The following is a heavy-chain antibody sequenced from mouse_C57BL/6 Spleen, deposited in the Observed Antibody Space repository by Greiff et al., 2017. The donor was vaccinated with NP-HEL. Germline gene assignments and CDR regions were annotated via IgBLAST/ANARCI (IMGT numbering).Heavy chain of an antibody. Sequence: QVQLQQPGAELVRPGTSVKLSCKASGYTFTSYWMHWVKQRPGQGLEWIGVIDPSDSYTNYNQKFKGKATLTVDTSSSTAYMQLSSLTSEDTAIYYCARSSYYYGSSYVGYWGQGTTLTVSS. V-gene: IGHV1-59*01. CDR2: IDPSDSYT. CDR1: GYTFTSYW. J-gene: IGHJ2*01. D-gene: IGHD1-1*01. CDR3: ARSSYYYGSSYVGY.